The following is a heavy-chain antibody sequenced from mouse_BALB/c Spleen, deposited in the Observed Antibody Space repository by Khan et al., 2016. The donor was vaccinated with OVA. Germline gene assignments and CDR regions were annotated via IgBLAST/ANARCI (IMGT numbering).Heavy chain of an antibody. Sequence: QVQLKQSGAELARPGASVKISCKASGYAFTSYTIHWIKKRPGQGLEWIGYINPSNGYTNYNQKFKDKATLTTDKSSTTAYLQLSSLTSDDSAIYNCVRDGAYHRNDGWFAYWGQGTLVTVSA. J-gene: IGHJ3*01. V-gene: IGHV1-4*01. D-gene: IGHD2-14*01. CDR1: GYAFTSYT. CDR2: INPSNGYT. CDR3: VRDGAYHRNDGWFAY.